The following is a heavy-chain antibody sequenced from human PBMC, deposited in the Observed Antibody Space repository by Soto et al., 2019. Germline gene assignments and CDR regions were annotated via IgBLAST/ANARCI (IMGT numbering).Heavy chain of an antibody. D-gene: IGHD2-15*01. V-gene: IGHV4-39*01. CDR1: GGSISSSSYY. CDR2: IYYSGST. J-gene: IGHJ4*02. CDR3: ARHWAAYCSGGSCYVEYFDY. Sequence: SETLSLTCTVSGGSISSSSYYWGWIRQPPGKGLEWIGSIYYSGSTYYNPSLKSRVTISVDTSKNQFSLKLSSVTAADTAVYYCARHWAAYCSGGSCYVEYFDYWGQGTLVTVSS.